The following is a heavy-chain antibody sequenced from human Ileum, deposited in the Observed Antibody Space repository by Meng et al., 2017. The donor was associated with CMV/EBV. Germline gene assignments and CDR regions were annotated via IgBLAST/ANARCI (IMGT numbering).Heavy chain of an antibody. V-gene: IGHV3-21*01. CDR2: ISSSSSYI. CDR1: GFTFSSYS. J-gene: IGHJ5*01. CDR3: AKATRITISGVVTLPGWFDT. Sequence: GESLKISCAASGFTFSSYSMNWVRQAPGKGLEWVSSISSSSSYIYYADSVKGRFTISRDNAKNSLYLQMNSLRAEDTAVYYCAKATRITISGVVTLPGWFDTWGQGSLVTVSS. D-gene: IGHD3-3*01.